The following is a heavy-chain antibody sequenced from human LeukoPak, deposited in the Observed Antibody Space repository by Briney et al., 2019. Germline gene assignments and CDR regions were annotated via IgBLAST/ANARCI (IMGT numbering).Heavy chain of an antibody. CDR1: GGSVSSGNYY. J-gene: IGHJ1*01. D-gene: IGHD3-16*01. Sequence: SETLSLTCTVSGGSVSSGNYYWTWIRQPAGKGLEWIGRIYTSGNTNYNPSLKSRVTISIDASKNQFSLRLSSVTAADTAVYYCTRGGELMNHWGQGTLVTVSS. CDR2: IYTSGNT. CDR3: TRGGELMNH. V-gene: IGHV4-61*02.